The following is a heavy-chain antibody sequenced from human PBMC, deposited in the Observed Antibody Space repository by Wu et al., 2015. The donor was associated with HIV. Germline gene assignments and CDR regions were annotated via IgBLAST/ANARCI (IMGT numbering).Heavy chain of an antibody. CDR1: RSTFTSYH. J-gene: IGHJ4*02. D-gene: IGHD3-9*01. CDR3: AHSENDWLLVDY. Sequence: QVQLVQSGAEVKKPGASVKVSCKASRSTFTSYHLHWVRQAPGQGLEWMGWINPNSGGTKYAQKFQGRVTMTRDTSISTAYLELSRLKSDDTAMYYCAHSENDWLLVDYWGQGTLVTVSS. V-gene: IGHV1-2*02. CDR2: INPNSGGT.